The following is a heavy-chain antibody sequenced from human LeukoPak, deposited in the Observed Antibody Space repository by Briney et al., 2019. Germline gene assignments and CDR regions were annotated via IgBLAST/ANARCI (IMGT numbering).Heavy chain of an antibody. CDR2: IYYSGST. V-gene: IGHV4-30-4*08. J-gene: IGHJ4*02. D-gene: IGHD1-26*01. CDR3: AREWEWELRRGAGYFDC. CDR1: GGSISSGDYY. Sequence: SETLSLTCTVSGGSISSGDYYWSWIRQPPGKGLEWIGYIYYSGSTYYNPSLKSRVTISVDTSKNQFSLKLSSVTAADTAVYYCAREWEWELRRGAGYFDCWGQGTLVTVSS.